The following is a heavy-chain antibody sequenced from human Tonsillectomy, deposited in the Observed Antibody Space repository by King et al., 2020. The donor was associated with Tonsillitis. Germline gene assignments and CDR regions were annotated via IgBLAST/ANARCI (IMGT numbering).Heavy chain of an antibody. V-gene: IGHV1-18*04. Sequence: VQLVQSGAEVKKPGASVKVSCKASGYSFRSNGISWVRQAPGQGFEWVGCISAYNGDTHYAQKVQGRVTLTTDTSTSTAYMELRSLRSDDTAVYYCARDSRVVAAEDYFDYRGQGTLVTVSS. CDR3: ARDSRVVAAEDYFDY. D-gene: IGHD2-2*01. J-gene: IGHJ4*02. CDR1: GYSFRSNG. CDR2: ISAYNGDT.